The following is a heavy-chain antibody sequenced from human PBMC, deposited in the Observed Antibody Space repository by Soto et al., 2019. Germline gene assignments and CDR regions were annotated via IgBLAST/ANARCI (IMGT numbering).Heavy chain of an antibody. CDR1: GYSFTSYW. J-gene: IGHJ3*02. CDR3: ATRWQLLQSAFDI. D-gene: IGHD2-15*01. CDR2: IYPGDSDT. V-gene: IGHV5-51*01. Sequence: GESLKISCKGSGYSFTSYWIGWVRQMHGKGLEWMGIIYPGDSDTRYSPSFQGQVTISADKSISTAYLQWSSLKASDTALYYCATRWQLLQSAFDIWGQGTMVTVSS.